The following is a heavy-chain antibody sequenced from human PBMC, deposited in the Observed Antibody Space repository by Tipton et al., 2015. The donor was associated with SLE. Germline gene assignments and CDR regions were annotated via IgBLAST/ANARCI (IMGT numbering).Heavy chain of an antibody. D-gene: IGHD3-10*01. CDR2: IYSGGSNT. V-gene: IGHV3-23*03. Sequence: SLRLSCAASGFTFSDYAMSWVRQAPGKGLEWVSVIYSGGSNTYYADSVKGRFTISRDNSKNTLYLQMNSLRVEDTAVYYCAKDSPPRALAVWGKGTTVTVSS. CDR1: GFTFSDYA. CDR3: AKDSPPRALAV. J-gene: IGHJ6*04.